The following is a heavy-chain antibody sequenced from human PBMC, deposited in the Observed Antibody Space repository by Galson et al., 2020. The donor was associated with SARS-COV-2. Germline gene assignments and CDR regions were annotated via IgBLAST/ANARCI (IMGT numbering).Heavy chain of an antibody. CDR2: IYHSGST. D-gene: IGHD3-3*01. CDR3: ARDGHPWLRFLEC. Sequence: SETLSLTCAVSGGSISSSNWWSWVRQPPGKGLEWIGEIYHSGSTNYNPSLKSRVTISVDKSKNQFSLKLSSVTAADTAVYYCARDGHPWLRFLECWGQGTLVTVSS. V-gene: IGHV4-4*02. CDR1: GGSISSSNW. J-gene: IGHJ4*02.